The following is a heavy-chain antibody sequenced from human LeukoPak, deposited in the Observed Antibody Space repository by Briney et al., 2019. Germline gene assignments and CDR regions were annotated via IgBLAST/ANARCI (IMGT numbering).Heavy chain of an antibody. D-gene: IGHD3-10*01. J-gene: IGHJ5*02. CDR3: ARGKCYYGSGSYYICWFDP. CDR1: GGSFSGYY. CDR2: INHSGST. Sequence: PSETLSLTCAVYGGSFSGYYWSWIRQPPGKGLEWIGEINHSGSTNYNPSLKSRVTISVDTSKNQFSLKLSSVTAADTAVYYCARGKCYYGSGSYYICWFDPWGQGTLVTVSS. V-gene: IGHV4-34*01.